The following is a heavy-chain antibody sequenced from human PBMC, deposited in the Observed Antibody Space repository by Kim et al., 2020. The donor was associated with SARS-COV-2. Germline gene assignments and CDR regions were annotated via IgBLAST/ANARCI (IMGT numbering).Heavy chain of an antibody. CDR2: ISGSGGST. Sequence: GGSLRLSCAASGFTFSSYAMSWVRQAPGKGLEWVSAISGSGGSTYYADSVKGRFTISRDNSKNTLYLQMNSLRAEDTAVYYCARRNKYSYGPFDYWGQGTLVTVCS. CDR1: GFTFSSYA. CDR3: ARRNKYSYGPFDY. J-gene: IGHJ4*02. V-gene: IGHV3-23*01. D-gene: IGHD5-18*01.